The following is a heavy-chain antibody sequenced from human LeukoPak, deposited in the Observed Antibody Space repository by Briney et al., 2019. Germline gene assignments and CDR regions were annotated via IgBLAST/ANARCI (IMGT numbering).Heavy chain of an antibody. V-gene: IGHV1-46*01. CDR1: GYTFTSYY. J-gene: IGHJ4*02. D-gene: IGHD3-10*01. CDR2: INPSGGST. Sequence: ASVKVSCKASGYTFTSYYMHWVRQAPGQGLEWMGIINPSGGSTSYAQKFQGRVTMTRDTSTSTVYMELSSLRSEDTAVYYCAREPNYYGSGSPNYYFDYWGQGTLVTVSS. CDR3: AREPNYYGSGSPNYYFDY.